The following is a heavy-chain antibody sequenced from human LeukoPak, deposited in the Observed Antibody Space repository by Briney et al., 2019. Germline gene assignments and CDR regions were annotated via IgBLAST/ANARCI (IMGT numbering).Heavy chain of an antibody. D-gene: IGHD4-17*01. CDR2: IYYSGST. V-gene: IGHV4-59*08. J-gene: IGHJ3*02. Sequence: PSETLSLTCTVSGGSISSYYWSSIRQPPGKGLEWIGYIYYSGSTNYNPSLKSRVTISVDTSKNQFSLKLSSETAADTAVYYCACTYGGSAFDIWGQGTMVTVSS. CDR1: GGSISSYY. CDR3: ACTYGGSAFDI.